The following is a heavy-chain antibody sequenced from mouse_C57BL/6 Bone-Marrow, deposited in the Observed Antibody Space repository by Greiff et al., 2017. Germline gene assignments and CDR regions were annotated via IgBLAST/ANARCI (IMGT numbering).Heavy chain of an antibody. J-gene: IGHJ1*03. CDR2: ISDGGSYT. D-gene: IGHD2-2*01. CDR3: ARDKDMVTPRYFDV. CDR1: GFTFSSYA. Sequence: EVQLVESGGGLVKPGGSLKLSCAASGFTFSSYAMSWVRQTPEKRLEWVATISDGGSYTYYPDNVKGRFTISRDNAKNNLYLQMRHLKSEDTAMYYCARDKDMVTPRYFDVWGTGTTVTVSS. V-gene: IGHV5-4*01.